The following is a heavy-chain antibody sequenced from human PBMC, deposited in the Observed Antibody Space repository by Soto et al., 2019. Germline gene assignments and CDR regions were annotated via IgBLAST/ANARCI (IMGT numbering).Heavy chain of an antibody. CDR1: EFTFNIYG. Sequence: GGSLRLSCAASEFTFNIYGMSWVRQAPGKGLEWVSAISSGFATYYADSVKGRFTISRDNSKNTLYLRMNSLRAEDTALYYCAKPYDSRGSLLLFDFWGQGTLVTVSS. CDR2: ISSGFAT. D-gene: IGHD3-22*01. CDR3: AKPYDSRGSLLLFDF. J-gene: IGHJ4*02. V-gene: IGHV3-23*01.